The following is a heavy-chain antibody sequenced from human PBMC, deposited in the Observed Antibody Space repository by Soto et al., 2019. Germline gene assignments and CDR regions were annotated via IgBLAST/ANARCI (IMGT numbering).Heavy chain of an antibody. V-gene: IGHV3-23*01. CDR1: GFTFSSYA. D-gene: IGHD4-17*01. J-gene: IGHJ4*02. CDR3: AKDPSLGSYGDGY. CDR2: ISGSGGST. Sequence: GGSLRLSCAASGFTFSSYAMSWVRQAPGKGLEWVSAISGSGGSTYYADSVKGRFTISRDNSTNTLYLQMNSLRAEDTAVYYCAKDPSLGSYGDGYWGQGTLVTVSS.